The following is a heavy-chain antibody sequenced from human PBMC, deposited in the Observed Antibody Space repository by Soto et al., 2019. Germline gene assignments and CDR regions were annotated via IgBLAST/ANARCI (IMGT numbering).Heavy chain of an antibody. CDR3: ARAGEDDYVWGSYRSFDY. Sequence: VQLVQSGAEVKKPGASVKVSCKASGYTFTSYGISWVRQAPGQGLEWMGWISAYNGNTNYAQKLQGRVTMTTDTSTSTAYMELRSLRSDDTAVYYCARAGEDDYVWGSYRSFDYWGQGTLVTVSS. CDR1: GYTFTSYG. CDR2: ISAYNGNT. V-gene: IGHV1-18*01. J-gene: IGHJ4*02. D-gene: IGHD3-16*02.